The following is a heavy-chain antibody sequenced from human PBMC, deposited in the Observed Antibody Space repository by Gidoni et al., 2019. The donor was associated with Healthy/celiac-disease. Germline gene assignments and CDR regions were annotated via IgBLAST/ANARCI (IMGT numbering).Heavy chain of an antibody. Sequence: EVQLVESGGGLVQPGGSLRLSCAASGFTFSSYWMHWVRQAPGKGLVWVSRINSDGGSTSYADSVKGRFTISRDNAKNTLYLQMNSLRAEDTAVYYCARDPRGNDFWSLGMDVWGQGTTVTVSS. J-gene: IGHJ6*02. CDR2: INSDGGST. CDR1: GFTFSSYW. CDR3: ARDPRGNDFWSLGMDV. V-gene: IGHV3-74*01. D-gene: IGHD3-3*01.